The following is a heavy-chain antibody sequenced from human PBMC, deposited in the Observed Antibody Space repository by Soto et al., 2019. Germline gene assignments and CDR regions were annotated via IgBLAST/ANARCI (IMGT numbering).Heavy chain of an antibody. V-gene: IGHV3-7*03. Sequence: EVQLVESGGGLVQPGGSLRLSCAVSGFSFGTYWMSWVRQAPGKGLEWLASIKQDGSERYYLYSVKGRFTISRDNAKASLSLQMNRLRGEDTAFYYCARDVGPITIFGEALSGYFDFWGQGTLVTVSS. CDR2: IKQDGSER. D-gene: IGHD3-3*01. J-gene: IGHJ4*02. CDR1: GFSFGTYW. CDR3: ARDVGPITIFGEALSGYFDF.